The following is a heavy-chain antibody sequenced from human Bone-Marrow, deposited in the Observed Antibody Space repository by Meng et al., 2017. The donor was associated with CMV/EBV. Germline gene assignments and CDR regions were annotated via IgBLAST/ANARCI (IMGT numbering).Heavy chain of an antibody. D-gene: IGHD1-7*01. CDR3: ARGRSNWNYYPFVY. V-gene: IGHV4-34*01. CDR2: INHSGST. J-gene: IGHJ4*02. Sequence: SETLSLTCAVYGGSFSGYYWSWIRQPPGKGLEWIGEINHSGSTNYNPPLESRATISGDMSKNHCSLMLRSMTAADTAVDYCARGRSNWNYYPFVYWGQGTLVTVSS. CDR1: GGSFSGYY.